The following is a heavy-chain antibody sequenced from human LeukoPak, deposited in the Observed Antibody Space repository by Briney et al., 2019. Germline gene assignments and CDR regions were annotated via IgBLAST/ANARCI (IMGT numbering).Heavy chain of an antibody. CDR1: GFTFSSFG. Sequence: GGSLRLSCAASGFTFSSFGTSWVRQAPGKGLEWVSGISGSGDSTYYADSVKGRFTISRDNPKNTLYLQMNSLRAEDTAVYYCAKGRVRQLDPFDYWGQGTLVTVSS. CDR2: ISGSGDST. V-gene: IGHV3-23*01. D-gene: IGHD6-6*01. J-gene: IGHJ4*02. CDR3: AKGRVRQLDPFDY.